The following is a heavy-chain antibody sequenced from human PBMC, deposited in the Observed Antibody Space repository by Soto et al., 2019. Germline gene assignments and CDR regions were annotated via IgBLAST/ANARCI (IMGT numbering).Heavy chain of an antibody. CDR1: GFTFSSST. CDR3: ARDIGEMSAV. V-gene: IGHV3-21*06. Sequence: PGGSLRLSCTGSGFTFSSSTMTWVRQGPGKGLEWVSSISSSSSYIYFADSLKGRFTISRDNAKNSLYLQMNSLRAEDTAVYYCARDIGEMSAVWGQGTQGTVSS. J-gene: IGHJ4*02. D-gene: IGHD3-10*01. CDR2: ISSSSSYI.